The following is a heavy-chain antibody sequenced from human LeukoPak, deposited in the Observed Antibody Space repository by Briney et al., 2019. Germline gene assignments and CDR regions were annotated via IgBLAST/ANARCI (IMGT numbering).Heavy chain of an antibody. J-gene: IGHJ5*02. CDR1: GDSISSGSYY. D-gene: IGHD1-26*01. CDR3: ARDLGGSYSSETWFDP. V-gene: IGHV4-61*02. Sequence: SETLSLTCTVSGDSISSGSYYWSWIRQPAGEGLEWIGRIYSSGRTHYSPSLKSRVAISVDTSKHRFSLRLSSVTAADTAVYYCARDLGGSYSSETWFDPWGQGTLVTVSS. CDR2: IYSSGRT.